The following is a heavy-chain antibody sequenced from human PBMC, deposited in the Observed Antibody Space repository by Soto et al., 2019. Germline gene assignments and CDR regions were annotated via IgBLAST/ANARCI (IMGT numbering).Heavy chain of an antibody. CDR1: GYAFTMFY. D-gene: IGHD6-25*01. J-gene: IGHJ5*02. Sequence: VQLVQSGAEVREPGASVMLSCKTSGYAFTMFYMSWVRQAPGQGLEWMGTINADGGRTTYAQNFQGRFSMTSDTSTGTMYMEVRRLESDDTAVYYCARAMEAADKWEVRFWFEPWGQGALVSVSS. V-gene: IGHV1-46*01. CDR2: INADGGRT. CDR3: ARAMEAADKWEVRFWFEP.